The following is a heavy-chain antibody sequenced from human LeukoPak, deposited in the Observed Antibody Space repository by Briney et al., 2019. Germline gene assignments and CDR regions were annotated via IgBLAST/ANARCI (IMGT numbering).Heavy chain of an antibody. CDR3: ARVSWFPGTSYYYMDV. CDR2: IYTSGST. CDR1: GGSISSGSYY. J-gene: IGHJ6*03. D-gene: IGHD1-1*01. Sequence: SETLSLTCTVSGGSISSGSYYWSWIRQPAGKGLEWIGRIYTSGSTNYNPSLKSRVTISVDTSKNQFSLKLTSVTAADTAVYYCARVSWFPGTSYYYMDVWGKGTTVTVSS. V-gene: IGHV4-61*02.